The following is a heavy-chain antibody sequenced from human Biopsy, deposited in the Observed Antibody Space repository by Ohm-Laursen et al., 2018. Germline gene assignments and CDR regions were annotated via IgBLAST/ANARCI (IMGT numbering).Heavy chain of an antibody. CDR2: ISYDGSGE. V-gene: IGHV3-30*03. D-gene: IGHD4-11*01. J-gene: IGHJ2*01. CDR3: ARDGKRWDYSTYFSWHFDL. Sequence: GQTLSLTCAASGFTFTSYAMHWVRQAPGKGLEWVAVISYDGSGEYYADSLQGRFIISRDNPKNTVDPQMNSLRAEDTAVYFCARDGKRWDYSTYFSWHFDLWGRGTLVTVSS. CDR1: GFTFTSYA.